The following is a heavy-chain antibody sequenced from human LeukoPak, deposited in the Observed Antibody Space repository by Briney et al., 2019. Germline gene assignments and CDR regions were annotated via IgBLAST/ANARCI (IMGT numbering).Heavy chain of an antibody. J-gene: IGHJ4*02. D-gene: IGHD3-22*01. V-gene: IGHV4-59*12. Sequence: PSETLSLTCSVSSGSISSYYWSWIRQSPGKGLEWIGYIYYTGTTNYNPSLKSRVTLSVDTAKNQFSLKLSFVTAADTAVYYCARDRESSGPRIDYWGQGTLVTVSS. CDR2: IYYTGTT. CDR3: ARDRESSGPRIDY. CDR1: SGSISSYY.